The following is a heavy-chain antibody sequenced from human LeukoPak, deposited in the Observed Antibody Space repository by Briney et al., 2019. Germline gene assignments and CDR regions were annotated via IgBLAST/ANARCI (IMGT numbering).Heavy chain of an antibody. V-gene: IGHV3-48*01. D-gene: IGHD3-10*01. CDR1: GFTFSSYS. J-gene: IGHJ6*03. CDR3: ARAKNRTYYRLYYYYMDV. Sequence: GGSLRLSCAASGFTFSSYSMNWVRQAPGKGLEWVSYISSSSSTIYYADSVKGRFTISRDNAKNSLYLQMNSLRAEDTTAYYCARAKNRTYYRLYYYYMDVWGKGTTVTVSS. CDR2: ISSSSSTI.